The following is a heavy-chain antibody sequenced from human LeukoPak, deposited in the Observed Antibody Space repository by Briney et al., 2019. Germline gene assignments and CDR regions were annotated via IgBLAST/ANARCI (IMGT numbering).Heavy chain of an antibody. V-gene: IGHV4-4*07. J-gene: IGHJ4*02. CDR2: IYTTGST. CDR1: GDSISSDY. CDR3: ASASGF. Sequence: SETLSLTCSVSGDSISSDYWSWIRQLAGKGLEWIGRIYTTGSTNYNPSLKSRVTMSVDMSKNQFSLKLSSVTAADTAVYYCASASGFWGQGTLVTVSS. D-gene: IGHD6-19*01.